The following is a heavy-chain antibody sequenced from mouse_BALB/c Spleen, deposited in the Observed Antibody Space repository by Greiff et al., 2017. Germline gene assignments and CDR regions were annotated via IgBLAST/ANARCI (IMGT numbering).Heavy chain of an antibody. CDR3: ARAGKTGTGYFDV. CDR1: GFTFSDYY. D-gene: IGHD4-1*01. Sequence: EVKLVESGGGLVKPGGSLKLSCAASGFTFSDYYMYWVRQTPEKRLEWVATISDGGSYTYYPDSVKGRFTISRDNAKNNLYLQMSSLKSEDTAMYYCARAGKTGTGYFDVWGAGTTVTVSS. J-gene: IGHJ1*01. V-gene: IGHV5-4*02. CDR2: ISDGGSYT.